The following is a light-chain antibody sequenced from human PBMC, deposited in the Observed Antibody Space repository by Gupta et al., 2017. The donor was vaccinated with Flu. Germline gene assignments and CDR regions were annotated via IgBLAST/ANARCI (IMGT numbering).Light chain of an antibody. Sequence: QSALTQPASVSGSPGPSLTISCTGTSSDVGAFSYVSWYQQYPGKAPKLIIYEVTNRPSVVSNRFSGSKSGSTASLTISGLQAEDEADYYCASYTASSTLDVFGTGTRVIVL. CDR3: ASYTASSTLDV. CDR2: EVT. V-gene: IGLV2-14*03. J-gene: IGLJ1*01. CDR1: SSDVGAFSY.